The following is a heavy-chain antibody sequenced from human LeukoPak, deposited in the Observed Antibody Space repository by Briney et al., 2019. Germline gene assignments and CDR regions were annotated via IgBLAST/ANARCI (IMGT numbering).Heavy chain of an antibody. V-gene: IGHV3-23*01. J-gene: IGHJ4*02. CDR1: GFTFSSYA. CDR3: AKDVYYDFWSGYYKGLDY. D-gene: IGHD3-3*01. Sequence: PGGSLRLXCAASGFTFSSYAMRWVRQAPGKGLEWVSAISGSGGSTYYADSVKGRFTISRDNSKNTLYLQMNSLRAEDTAVYYCAKDVYYDFWSGYYKGLDYWGQGTLVTVSS. CDR2: ISGSGGST.